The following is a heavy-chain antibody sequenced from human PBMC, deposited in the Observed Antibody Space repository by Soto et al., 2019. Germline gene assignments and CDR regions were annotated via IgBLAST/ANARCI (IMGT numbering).Heavy chain of an antibody. CDR3: ARTSKFDC. V-gene: IGHV4-34*01. J-gene: IGHJ4*02. Sequence: QVQLQQWGAGLLKPSETLSLTCAVYCGSFRGYYWSWIRQPPGKGLEWIGEINHSGSTNYNPSLKSRLTMSVDTSKNQFSLKLSPVTAGDTAVYYCARTSKFDCWGQGTLVTVSS. D-gene: IGHD6-6*01. CDR2: INHSGST. CDR1: CGSFRGYY.